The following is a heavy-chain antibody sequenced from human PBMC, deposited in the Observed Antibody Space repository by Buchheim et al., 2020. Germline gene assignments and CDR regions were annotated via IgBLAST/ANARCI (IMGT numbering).Heavy chain of an antibody. D-gene: IGHD6-19*01. J-gene: IGHJ4*02. CDR2: ISGSGSNT. V-gene: IGHV3-23*01. CDR1: GFTFSGYA. CDR3: AKPSSGWYVYAY. Sequence: EVQLLESGGALIQPGGSLRLSCAASGFTFSGYAMSWVRQAPGKGLEWVSVISGSGSNTYYADSVKGRFTISRDTSKNTLYLQMNSLRAEDTAVYYCAKPSSGWYVYAYWGQGTL.